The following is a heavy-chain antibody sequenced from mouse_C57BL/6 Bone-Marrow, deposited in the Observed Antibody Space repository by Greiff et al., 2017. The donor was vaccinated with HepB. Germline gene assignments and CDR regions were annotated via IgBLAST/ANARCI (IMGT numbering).Heavy chain of an antibody. D-gene: IGHD1-1*01. CDR3: ARTQFITTVVASFDY. CDR1: GYTFTSYW. J-gene: IGHJ2*01. V-gene: IGHV1-53*01. Sequence: QVQLQQPGTELVKPGASVKLSCKASGYTFTSYWMHWVKQRPGQGLEWIGNINPSNGGTNYNEKFKSKATLTVDKSSSTAYMQLSSLTSEDSAVYYCARTQFITTVVASFDYWGQGTTLTVSS. CDR2: INPSNGGT.